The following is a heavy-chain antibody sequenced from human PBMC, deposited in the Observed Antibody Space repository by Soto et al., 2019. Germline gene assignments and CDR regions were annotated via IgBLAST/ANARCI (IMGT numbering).Heavy chain of an antibody. CDR2: IIPIFGTA. CDR1: GGTFSSYA. J-gene: IGHJ6*02. Sequence: QVQLVQSGAEVKKPGSSVKVSCKASGGTFSSYAISWVRQAPGQGLEWMGGIIPIFGTANYAQKFQGRVTITADESTSTDYMELSSLRSEDTAVYYCARVRALRPIPYYYYYYGMDVWGQGTTVTVSS. V-gene: IGHV1-69*01. CDR3: ARVRALRPIPYYYYYYGMDV.